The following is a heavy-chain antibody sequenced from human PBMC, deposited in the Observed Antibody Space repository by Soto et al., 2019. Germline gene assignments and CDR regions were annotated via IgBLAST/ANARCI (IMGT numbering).Heavy chain of an antibody. J-gene: IGHJ5*02. CDR1: GFTLNSFF. Sequence: GGSLRLSCAASGFTLNSFFMHWVRHAPGKGLMWVSRISNDGSSTTYADSVKGRFTISRDNARNTLYLQMNSLRADDTAVYFCVRDQDSRGYSVFNLWGQGAQVTSPQ. CDR2: ISNDGSST. D-gene: IGHD3-22*01. V-gene: IGHV3-74*01. CDR3: VRDQDSRGYSVFNL.